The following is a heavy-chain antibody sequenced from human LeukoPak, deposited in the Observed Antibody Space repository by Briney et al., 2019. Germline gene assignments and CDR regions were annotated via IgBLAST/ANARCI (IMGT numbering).Heavy chain of an antibody. D-gene: IGHD3-10*01. CDR1: GYTFTSYY. V-gene: IGHV1-46*01. CDR2: INPSGGST. CDR3: ARGCPGGYYYGSGSYYNCNWFDP. Sequence: ASVKVSCKASGYTFTSYYMHWVRQAPGQGLEWMGIINPSGGSTSYAQKFQGRVTMTRDTSTSTVYMELSSLRSEDTAVYYCARGCPGGYYYGSGSYYNCNWFDPWGQGTLVTVSS. J-gene: IGHJ5*02.